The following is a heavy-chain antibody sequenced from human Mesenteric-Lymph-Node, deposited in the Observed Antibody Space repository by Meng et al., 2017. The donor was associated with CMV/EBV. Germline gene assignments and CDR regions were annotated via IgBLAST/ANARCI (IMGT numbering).Heavy chain of an antibody. CDR1: GFTFSSYW. Sequence: SQTLSLTCAASGFTFSSYWMSWVRQPPGKGLEWIGEINHSGSTNYNPSLKSRVTISVDTSKNQFSLKLSSVTAADTAVYYCARAAIVVVPAAIDAFDIWGQGTMVTVSS. J-gene: IGHJ3*02. V-gene: IGHV4-34*01. D-gene: IGHD2-2*01. CDR3: ARAAIVVVPAAIDAFDI. CDR2: INHSGST.